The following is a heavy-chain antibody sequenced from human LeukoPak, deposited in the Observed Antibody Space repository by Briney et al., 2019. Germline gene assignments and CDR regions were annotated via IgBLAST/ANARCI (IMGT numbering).Heavy chain of an antibody. Sequence: SETLSLTCTVSGGSISSYYWSWIRQPPGKGLEWIGYIYYSGNTIYNPSLKSRLSISVDTSRNRFSLTLSSVTAADTAVYFCARRAARTVMGYGDFNWFDPWGQGTLVTVSS. CDR2: IYYSGNT. V-gene: IGHV4-59*01. CDR1: GGSISSYY. J-gene: IGHJ5*02. D-gene: IGHD4-17*01. CDR3: ARRAARTVMGYGDFNWFDP.